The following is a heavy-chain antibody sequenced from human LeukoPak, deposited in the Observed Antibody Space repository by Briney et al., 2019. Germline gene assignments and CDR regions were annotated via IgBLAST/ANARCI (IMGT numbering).Heavy chain of an antibody. CDR1: GGSISSYY. CDR3: ARGPSPAAIPMDYGMDV. J-gene: IGHJ6*02. Sequence: SETLSLTCTVSGGSISSYYWSWIRQPPGKGLEWIGYIYYSGSTNYNPSLKSRVTISVDTSKNQFSLKLSSVTAADTAVYYCARGPSPAAIPMDYGMDVWGQGTTVTVSS. D-gene: IGHD2-2*01. V-gene: IGHV4-59*01. CDR2: IYYSGST.